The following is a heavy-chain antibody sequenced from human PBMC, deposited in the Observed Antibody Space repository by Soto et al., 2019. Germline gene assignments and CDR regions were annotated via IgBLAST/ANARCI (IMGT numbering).Heavy chain of an antibody. CDR1: GFTFDDYA. CDR2: ISWNSGSI. CDR3: AKGDSSGCFDY. D-gene: IGHD3-22*01. J-gene: IGHJ4*02. Sequence: EVQLVESGGGLVQPGRSLRLSCAASGFTFDDYAMHWVRQAPGKGLEWVSGISWNSGSIGYADSVKGRFTISRDNAKNSLYLQMNSLSAEDTALYYCAKGDSSGCFDYWGQGTLVTVSS. V-gene: IGHV3-9*01.